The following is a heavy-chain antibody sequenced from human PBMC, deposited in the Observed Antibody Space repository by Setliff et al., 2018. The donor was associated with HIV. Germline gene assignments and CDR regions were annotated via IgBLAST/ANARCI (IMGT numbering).Heavy chain of an antibody. CDR1: GYTFSTYS. CDR2: INPGSGNT. Sequence: ASVKVSCKASGYTFSTYSIHWVRQAPGQRLEWMGWINPGSGNTQYSQKLQGRITITRDSSASTVYLELSSLRFEDTAVYYCARGPRAPTQFLEWISYYYYGMDVWGQGTTVTVSS. J-gene: IGHJ6*02. CDR3: ARGPRAPTQFLEWISYYYYGMDV. D-gene: IGHD3-3*01. V-gene: IGHV1-3*01.